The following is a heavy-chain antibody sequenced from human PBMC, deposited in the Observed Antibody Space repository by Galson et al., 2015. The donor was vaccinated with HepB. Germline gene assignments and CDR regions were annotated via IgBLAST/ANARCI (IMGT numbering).Heavy chain of an antibody. Sequence: SCKASGYTFTGYYMHWVRQAPGQGLEWMGRINPNSGGTNYAQKFQGRVTMTRDTSISTAYMELSRLRSDDTAVYYCASSRAYCGGDCYPDAFDIWGQGTMVTVSS. V-gene: IGHV1-2*06. CDR2: INPNSGGT. D-gene: IGHD2-21*01. CDR1: GYTFTGYY. J-gene: IGHJ3*02. CDR3: ASSRAYCGGDCYPDAFDI.